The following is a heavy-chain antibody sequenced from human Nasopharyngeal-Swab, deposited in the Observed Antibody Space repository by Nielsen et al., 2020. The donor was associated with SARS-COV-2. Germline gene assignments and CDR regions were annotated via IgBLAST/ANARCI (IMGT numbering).Heavy chain of an antibody. CDR3: ARAPGVDYYYYMDV. V-gene: IGHV1-3*01. J-gene: IGHJ6*03. Sequence: ASVKVSCNVSGYTFTNYGIHWVRQAPGQRLEWMGWINPGTVNTKYSQKFQGRVTISRDTSASTAYMELSSLRSEDTAVYYCARAPGVDYYYYMDVWGNGTTVTVSS. CDR2: INPGTVNT. CDR1: GYTFTNYG.